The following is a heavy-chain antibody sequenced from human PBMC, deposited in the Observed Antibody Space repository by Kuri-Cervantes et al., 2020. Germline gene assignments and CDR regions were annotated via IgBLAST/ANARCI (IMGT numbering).Heavy chain of an antibody. D-gene: IGHD1-26*01. CDR1: GFTFDDYA. CDR3: AKDMGPNDYYYYGMDV. J-gene: IGHJ6*02. CDR2: ISWNSGSI. Sequence: SLKISCAASGFTFDDYAMHWVRQAPGKGLEWVSGISWNSGSIGYADSVKGRFTISRDNAKNSLYLQMNSLRAEDTALYYSAKDMGPNDYYYYGMDVWGQGTTVTVSS. V-gene: IGHV3-9*01.